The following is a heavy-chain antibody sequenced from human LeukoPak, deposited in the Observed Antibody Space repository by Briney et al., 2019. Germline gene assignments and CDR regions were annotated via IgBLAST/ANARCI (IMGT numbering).Heavy chain of an antibody. J-gene: IGHJ4*02. CDR1: GFTFTDEY. Sequence: ASVKVSCKSSGFTFTDEYIHWVRQAPGQGLEWMGWINPYSGAINYAQKFQGRVTLTRDTSISAAYMELSRLTSGDTAVYYCARDPKSQLLLDYWGQGTLVTVSS. CDR3: ARDPKSQLLLDY. CDR2: INPYSGAI. V-gene: IGHV1-2*02. D-gene: IGHD2-2*01.